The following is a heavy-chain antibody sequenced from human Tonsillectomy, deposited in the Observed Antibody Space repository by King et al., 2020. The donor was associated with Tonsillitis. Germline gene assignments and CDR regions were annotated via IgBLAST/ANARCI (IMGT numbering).Heavy chain of an antibody. J-gene: IGHJ4*02. D-gene: IGHD3-22*01. CDR3: AKVDSSDYYYGYFDY. CDR1: GVTFSTYA. V-gene: IGHV3-23*04. CDR2: ISATTGST. Sequence: DVQLVESGGGLVQPGGSLRLSCAASGVTFSTYAMSWVRQAPGKGLEWVSAISATTGSTYYADSVKGRFTISRDNSKIMLYLQMNSLRADDTAVYYCAKVDSSDYYYGYFDYWGQGTLVTVSS.